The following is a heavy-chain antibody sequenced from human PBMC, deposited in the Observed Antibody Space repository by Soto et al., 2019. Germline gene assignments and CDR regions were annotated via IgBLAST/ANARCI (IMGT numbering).Heavy chain of an antibody. D-gene: IGHD3-3*01. CDR2: ISGSGGST. J-gene: IGHJ6*03. Sequence: EVQLLESGGGLVQPGGSLRLSCAASGFTFSSYAMSWVRQAPGKGLEWVSAISGSGGSTYYADSVKGRFTISRDNSKNTLYLQMNSLRAEDTAVYYCAKGVLYYDFWRGLVNMDVWGKGTTVTVSS. CDR3: AKGVLYYDFWRGLVNMDV. V-gene: IGHV3-23*01. CDR1: GFTFSSYA.